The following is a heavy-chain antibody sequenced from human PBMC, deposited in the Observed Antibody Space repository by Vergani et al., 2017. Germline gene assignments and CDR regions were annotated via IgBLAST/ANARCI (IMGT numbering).Heavy chain of an antibody. D-gene: IGHD3-16*01. J-gene: IGHJ4*02. CDR2: IQFDGSNQ. Sequence: QVQLVESGGGVVQRGGSLRLSCVTSGFTLSNYDMQWLRQGPGKGLEFVAFIQFDGSNQYYADSVKGRFTLSRDFSKNTLYLQMNSLRTDDTATYYCAKHFRGWGIDYWGQGTQVIVSS. CDR1: GFTLSNYD. CDR3: AKHFRGWGIDY. V-gene: IGHV3-30*02.